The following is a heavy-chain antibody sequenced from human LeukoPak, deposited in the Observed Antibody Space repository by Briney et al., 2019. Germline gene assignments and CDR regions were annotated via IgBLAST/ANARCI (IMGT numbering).Heavy chain of an antibody. J-gene: IGHJ6*03. D-gene: IGHD6-19*01. CDR1: GFTLSSYW. CDR2: IKQDGSEK. Sequence: GGSLRLSCAASGFTLSSYWMSWGRQAPGKGLEWVANIKQDGSEKYYVDSVKSRFTISRDNAKNSLYLQMNSLRAEDTAVYYCASSIAVAGTSGPYYYYMDVWGKGTTVTVSS. CDR3: ASSIAVAGTSGPYYYYMDV. V-gene: IGHV3-7*01.